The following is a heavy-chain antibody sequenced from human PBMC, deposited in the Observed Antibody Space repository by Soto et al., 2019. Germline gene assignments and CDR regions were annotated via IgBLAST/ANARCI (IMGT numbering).Heavy chain of an antibody. Sequence: QVQLAQSGADVRKPGSSVKVSCRASGGAFSDFAFSWVRQAPGQGLEWMGGIIPMFAATKYAQRFQDRVTITADASTKTVYLELSSLTSDDAAVYYCARGGIVAVPAALASYDDYTNYRFDSWGQGTLVSVSS. V-gene: IGHV1-69*01. J-gene: IGHJ4*02. D-gene: IGHD2-15*01. CDR3: ARGGIVAVPAALASYDDYTNYRFDS. CDR2: IIPMFAAT. CDR1: GGAFSDFA.